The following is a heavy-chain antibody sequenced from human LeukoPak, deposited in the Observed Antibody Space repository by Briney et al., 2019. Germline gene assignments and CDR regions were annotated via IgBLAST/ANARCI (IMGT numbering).Heavy chain of an antibody. Sequence: GGSLRLSCAASGFTFSSYAMSWVRQAPGKGLEWVSAIGGNGGSTYYADSVKGRFTISRDNSKNTLYLQMNSLRAEDTAVYYCAKAEDSYCGGDCYYYYYYGMDVWGQGTTVTVSS. J-gene: IGHJ6*02. CDR1: GFTFSSYA. CDR3: AKAEDSYCGGDCYYYYYYGMDV. V-gene: IGHV3-23*01. D-gene: IGHD2-21*02. CDR2: IGGNGGST.